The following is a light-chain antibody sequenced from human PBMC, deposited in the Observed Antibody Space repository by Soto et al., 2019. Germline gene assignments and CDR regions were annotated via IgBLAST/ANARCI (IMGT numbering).Light chain of an antibody. CDR3: SAYTSSLTLYV. Sequence: QSALTQPASVSGSPGQSITISCTGTSSDVGTYNYVSWYQQHSGKAPKLMIYEVIHRPSGVSHRFSGSKSGNTASLTISGRQDADEDDYYFSAYTSSLTLYVFGSGTKVTVL. CDR2: EVI. J-gene: IGLJ1*01. V-gene: IGLV2-14*01. CDR1: SSDVGTYNY.